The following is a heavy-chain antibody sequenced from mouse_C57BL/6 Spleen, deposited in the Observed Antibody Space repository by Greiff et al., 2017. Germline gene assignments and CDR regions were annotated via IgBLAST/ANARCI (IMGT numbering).Heavy chain of an antibody. CDR2: IHPSDSDT. J-gene: IGHJ2*01. V-gene: IGHV1-74*01. CDR3: ANEMPRYFDD. Sequence: QVQLQQPGAELVKPGASVKVSCKASGYTFTSYWMHWVQQRPGQGLEWIGRIHPSDSDTNYNQKFKGKATLTVDKSYSTAYMQHSSLTSEDSAVNSYANEMPRYFDDWGKGTTLTVSS. CDR1: GYTFTSYW.